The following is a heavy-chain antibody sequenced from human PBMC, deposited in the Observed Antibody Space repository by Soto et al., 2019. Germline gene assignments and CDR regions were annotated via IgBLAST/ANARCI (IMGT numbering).Heavy chain of an antibody. CDR1: GFTFSSYG. J-gene: IGHJ6*02. CDR2: ISYDGSNK. CDR3: ARATVAAAVYYYGMDV. V-gene: IGHV3-30*03. D-gene: IGHD6-13*01. Sequence: GGSLRLSCAASGFTFSSYGMHWVRQAPGKGLEWVAVISYDGSNKYYADSVKGRFTISRDNSKNTLYLQMNSLRAEDTAVYYCARATVAAAVYYYGMDVWGQGTTVTVSS.